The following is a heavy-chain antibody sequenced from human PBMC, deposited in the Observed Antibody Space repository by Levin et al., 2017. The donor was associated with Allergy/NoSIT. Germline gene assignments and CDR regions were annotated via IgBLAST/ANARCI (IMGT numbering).Heavy chain of an antibody. D-gene: IGHD3-3*01. J-gene: IGHJ3*02. CDR2: ISSSSSYI. CDR1: GFTFSSYS. CDR3: ARDRHPYYDVPTGYVRDAFDI. V-gene: IGHV3-21*01. Sequence: GGSLRLSCAASGFTFSSYSMNWVRQAPGKGLEWVSSISSSSSYIYYADSVKGRFTISRDNAKNSLYLQMNSLRAEDTAVYYCARDRHPYYDVPTGYVRDAFDIWGQGTMVTVSS.